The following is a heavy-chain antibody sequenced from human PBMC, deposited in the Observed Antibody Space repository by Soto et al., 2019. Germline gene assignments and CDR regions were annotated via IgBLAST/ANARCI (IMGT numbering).Heavy chain of an antibody. Sequence: QVQLVESGGGVVQPGRSLRLSCAASGFTFSSYGIHWVRQAPGKGLEWVAVIWYDGSNKYYADSVKGRFTISRDNSKNTLYLQMNSLRAEDTAVYYCAREAVSWRGGSSWWDWGQGTLVTVSS. J-gene: IGHJ4*02. CDR1: GFTFSSYG. D-gene: IGHD6-13*01. CDR2: IWYDGSNK. V-gene: IGHV3-33*01. CDR3: AREAVSWRGGSSWWD.